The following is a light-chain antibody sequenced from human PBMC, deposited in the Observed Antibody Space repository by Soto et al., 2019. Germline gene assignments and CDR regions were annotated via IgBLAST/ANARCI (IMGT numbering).Light chain of an antibody. V-gene: IGKV3-20*01. CDR3: QQYGSSPWT. Sequence: EIVLTQSPGTLSLSPGERATLSCRASQSVSSSHLAWYQQKAGQALRVLIYGASSRATGIPDRFSGSGSGTDFTLSISRLEPEDFAVYYCQQYGSSPWTFGQGTKVEIK. CDR2: GAS. CDR1: QSVSSSH. J-gene: IGKJ1*01.